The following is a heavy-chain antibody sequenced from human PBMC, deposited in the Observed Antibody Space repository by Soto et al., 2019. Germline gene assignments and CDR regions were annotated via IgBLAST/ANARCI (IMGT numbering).Heavy chain of an antibody. CDR1: GFTFRNYD. J-gene: IGHJ6*02. Sequence: EVQLLESGGGLVQPGGSLRLSCEASGFTFRNYDMRWVRQGTGKGLEWVSGISAAGDPAYAEYVEGRFTISRENDQKSFFLQMNSRRVGDNAVYYCGRTVRNFGGLDVWGQGTTVIVSS. V-gene: IGHV3-13*05. D-gene: IGHD3-10*01. CDR3: GRTVRNFGGLDV. CDR2: ISAAGDP.